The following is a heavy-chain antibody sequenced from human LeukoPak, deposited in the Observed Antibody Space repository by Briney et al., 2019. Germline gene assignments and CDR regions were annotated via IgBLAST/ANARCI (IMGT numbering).Heavy chain of an antibody. CDR3: ARGLFLSGYLDAFDI. J-gene: IGHJ3*02. CDR2: IYNDGRT. Sequence: GGSLRLSCAASGFTVNNKYMTWVGQAPGKGLEGVSLIYNDGRTYYADSVKGRCTISRDNLKNVLYLQVNSLKVEDTALYYCARGLFLSGYLDAFDIWGQGTVVTVSS. V-gene: IGHV3-53*01. D-gene: IGHD3-22*01. CDR1: GFTVNNKY.